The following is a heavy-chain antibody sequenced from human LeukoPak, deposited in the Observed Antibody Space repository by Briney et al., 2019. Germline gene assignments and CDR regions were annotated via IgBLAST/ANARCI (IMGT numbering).Heavy chain of an antibody. V-gene: IGHV3-74*01. Sequence: GGSLRLSCAASGFTFSTYWMHWVRHARGKGLVWVSRINSDGSITNYADSVKGRFTISRDNAKNTLYLQMNSLRAEDTAVYYCAKIVKSGSFSIDYWGQGTLVTVSS. D-gene: IGHD6-6*01. CDR2: INSDGSIT. CDR1: GFTFSTYW. CDR3: AKIVKSGSFSIDY. J-gene: IGHJ4*02.